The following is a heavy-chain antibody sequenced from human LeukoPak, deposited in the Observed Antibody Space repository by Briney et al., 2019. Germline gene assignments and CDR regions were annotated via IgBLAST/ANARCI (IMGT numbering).Heavy chain of an antibody. Sequence: PSETLSLTCTASGGSIGSYYWNWIRQPPGKGLEWIGYIHYSGSTNHNASLKSRVTISVDTSKNQFSLKLSSVTAADTAVYYCARDGVAGGFDYWGQGTLVTVSS. CDR3: ARDGVAGGFDY. CDR2: IHYSGST. D-gene: IGHD6-19*01. J-gene: IGHJ4*02. CDR1: GGSIGSYY. V-gene: IGHV4-59*01.